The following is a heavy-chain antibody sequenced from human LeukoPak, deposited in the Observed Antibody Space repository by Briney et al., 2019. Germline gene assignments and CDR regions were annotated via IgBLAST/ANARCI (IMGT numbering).Heavy chain of an antibody. D-gene: IGHD2-2*01. J-gene: IGHJ5*02. CDR2: MNPNSGNT. CDR3: ARGSYCSSTSCSIGSSRKTWFDP. V-gene: IGHV1-8*01. Sequence: WASVKVSCKASGYTFTGYDINWVRQATGQGLECMGWMNPNSGNTVYAQKFQGKVTMTRTISINTATIKLSSMRSPHTAVYYSARGSYCSSTSCSIGSSRKTWFDPWGQGTLVTVSS. CDR1: GYTFTGYD.